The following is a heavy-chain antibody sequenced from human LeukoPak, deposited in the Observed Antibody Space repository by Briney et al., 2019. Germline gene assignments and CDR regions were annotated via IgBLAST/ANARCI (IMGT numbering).Heavy chain of an antibody. CDR2: ISGSGGST. V-gene: IGHV3-23*01. CDR3: ARDSPYGDILTGYYPNLYWYFDL. J-gene: IGHJ2*01. CDR1: GFTFSSYA. Sequence: AGGSLRLSCAASGFTFSSYAMSWVRQAPGKGLEWVSAISGSGGSTYYADSVKGRFTISRDNAKNSLYLQMNSLRAEDTAVYYCARDSPYGDILTGYYPNLYWYFDLWGRGTLVTVSS. D-gene: IGHD3-9*01.